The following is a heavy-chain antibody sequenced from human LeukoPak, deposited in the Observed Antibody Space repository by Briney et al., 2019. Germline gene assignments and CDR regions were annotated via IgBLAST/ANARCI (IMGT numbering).Heavy chain of an antibody. J-gene: IGHJ4*02. CDR2: ISWNSGSI. Sequence: PGRSLRLSCAASGFTFDDYAMHWARQAPGKGLEWVSGISWNSGSIGYADSVKGRFTISRDNAKNSLYLQMNSLRAEDTALYYCAKGPYSGYDSPGDYFDYWGQGTLVTVSS. D-gene: IGHD5-12*01. CDR1: GFTFDDYA. CDR3: AKGPYSGYDSPGDYFDY. V-gene: IGHV3-9*01.